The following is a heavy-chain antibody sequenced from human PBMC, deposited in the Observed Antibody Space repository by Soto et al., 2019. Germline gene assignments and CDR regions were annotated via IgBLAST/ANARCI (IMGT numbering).Heavy chain of an antibody. Sequence: GESLKISCKGSGYSFTSYWIGWVRQMPGKGLEWTGIIYPGDSDTRYSPSFQGQVTISADKSISTAYLQWSSLKASDTAMYYCARSGDLVDYYYGMDVWGQGTTVTVSS. V-gene: IGHV5-51*01. CDR1: GYSFTSYW. J-gene: IGHJ6*02. D-gene: IGHD2-21*02. CDR3: ARSGDLVDYYYGMDV. CDR2: IYPGDSDT.